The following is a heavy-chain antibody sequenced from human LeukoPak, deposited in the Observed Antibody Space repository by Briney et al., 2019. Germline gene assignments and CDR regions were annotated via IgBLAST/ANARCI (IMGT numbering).Heavy chain of an antibody. D-gene: IGHD3-9*01. V-gene: IGHV1-69*04. CDR2: IIPIFGIA. Sequence: SVKVSCKASGGTFSSYAISWVRQAPGQGLEGMGRIIPIFGIANYAQKFQGRVTITAGKSKSTAYMELSSLRSEDTAVYYCARRRAFEDFGMDVWGQGTTVTVSS. CDR1: GGTFSSYA. J-gene: IGHJ6*02. CDR3: ARRRAFEDFGMDV.